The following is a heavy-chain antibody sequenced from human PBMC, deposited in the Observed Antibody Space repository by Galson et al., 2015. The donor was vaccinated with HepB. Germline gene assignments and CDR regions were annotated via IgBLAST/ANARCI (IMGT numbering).Heavy chain of an antibody. V-gene: IGHV4-30-2*05. Sequence: TLSLTCSVSGGSISSSESSWSWIRQAPGKGLQWIGYIYQSGSTYYNPSLKSRVTISVDTSKNQFSLKLSSVTAADTAVYYCARDDYSSSHYYYGMDVWGQGTTVTVSS. CDR1: GGSISSSESS. J-gene: IGHJ6*02. CDR2: IYQSGST. D-gene: IGHD6-6*01. CDR3: ARDDYSSSHYYYGMDV.